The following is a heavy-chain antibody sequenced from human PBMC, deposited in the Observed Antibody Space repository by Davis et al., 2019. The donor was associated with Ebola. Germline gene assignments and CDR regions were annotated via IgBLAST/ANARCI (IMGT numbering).Heavy chain of an antibody. Sequence: GSLRLSCAASGFIFDIFAMSWVRQAPGKGLEWVAGIIGLDSSTHYVDSVQGRFLISRDVSMNTVYLQMSRLRAEDTGIYYCAKDLISGDGKWEFDSWGRGTLVTVSS. J-gene: IGHJ4*02. D-gene: IGHD1-26*01. CDR2: IIGLDSST. CDR3: AKDLISGDGKWEFDS. V-gene: IGHV3-23*01. CDR1: GFIFDIFA.